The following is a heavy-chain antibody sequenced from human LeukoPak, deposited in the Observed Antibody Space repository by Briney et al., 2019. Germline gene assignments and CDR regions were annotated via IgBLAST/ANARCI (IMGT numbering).Heavy chain of an antibody. CDR3: ARHKRLWGYIGAFDI. Sequence: SETLSLTCTVSGGSITSSSYYWGWLRQPPGKGPEWIGSIYYTGSTYYNPSLKSRVTISVDTSKNQFFLKLTSVTAADTAVYYCARHKRLWGYIGAFDIWGQGTMVTVSS. V-gene: IGHV4-39*01. D-gene: IGHD3-16*01. J-gene: IGHJ3*02. CDR2: IYYTGST. CDR1: GGSITSSSYY.